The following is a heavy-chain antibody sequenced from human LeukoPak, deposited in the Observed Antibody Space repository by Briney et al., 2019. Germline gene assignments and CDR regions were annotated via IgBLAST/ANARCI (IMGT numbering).Heavy chain of an antibody. D-gene: IGHD6-19*01. Sequence: PGGSLRLSCAASGFTFDDYAMHWVRQAPGKGLEWVSGISWNSGSIGYADSVKGRFTISRDNAKNSLYLQMNSLRAEDTALYYCAKDKGSGWFNNWFDPWGRGTLVTVSS. CDR2: ISWNSGSI. V-gene: IGHV3-9*01. CDR3: AKDKGSGWFNNWFDP. J-gene: IGHJ5*02. CDR1: GFTFDDYA.